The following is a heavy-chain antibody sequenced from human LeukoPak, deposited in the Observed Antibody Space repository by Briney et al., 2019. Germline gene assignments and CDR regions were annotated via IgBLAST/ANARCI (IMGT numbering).Heavy chain of an antibody. D-gene: IGHD3-16*02. CDR1: GGSIGSYY. V-gene: IGHV4-59*01. CDR2: IYYSGST. J-gene: IGHJ4*02. Sequence: PSETLSLTYTVSGGSIGSYYWSWIRQPPGKGLEWIGYIYYSGSTNYKPSLKSRITISVDTSKNQFSLKLSSVTAADTAVYYCARGSRSYYFDYWGQGALVTVSS. CDR3: ARGSRSYYFDY.